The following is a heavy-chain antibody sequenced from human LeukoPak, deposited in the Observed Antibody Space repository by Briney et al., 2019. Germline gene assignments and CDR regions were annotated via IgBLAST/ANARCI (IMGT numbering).Heavy chain of an antibody. CDR1: GGSISSSNYY. CDR2: IYYSGST. J-gene: IGHJ6*03. CDR3: ARPGRSGAGTNHMDV. Sequence: SETLSLTSTVSGGSISSSNYYWGWIRQPPGKGLEWTGSIYYSGSTFYNPSLKSRVTISVDTSNNQFSLRLNSVTAADTAVYYCARPGRSGAGTNHMDVWGKGTTVTVSS. D-gene: IGHD3-3*01. V-gene: IGHV4-39*01.